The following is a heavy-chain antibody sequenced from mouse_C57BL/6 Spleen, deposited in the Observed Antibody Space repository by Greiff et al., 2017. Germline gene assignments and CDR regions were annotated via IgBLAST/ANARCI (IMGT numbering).Heavy chain of an antibody. V-gene: IGHV3-8*01. Sequence: DVMLVESGPGLAKPSQTLSLTCSVTGYSITSDYWNWIRKFPGNKLEYMGYISYSGSTYYNPSLKSRISITRDTSKNQYYLQLNSVTTEDTATYYCALSYYSNYVGWYFDVWGTGTTVTVSS. CDR3: ALSYYSNYVGWYFDV. J-gene: IGHJ1*03. CDR2: ISYSGST. CDR1: GYSITSDY. D-gene: IGHD2-5*01.